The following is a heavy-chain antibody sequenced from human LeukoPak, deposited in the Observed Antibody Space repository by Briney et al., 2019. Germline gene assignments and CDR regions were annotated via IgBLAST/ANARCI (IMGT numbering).Heavy chain of an antibody. Sequence: ASVKVSCKVSGYTLTELSMHWVRQAPGKGLEWMGGFDPEGGETIYAQKFQGRVTMTEDTSTDTAYMELSSLRSENTAVYYCATVTVRGVITVYFDYWGQGTLVTVSS. D-gene: IGHD3-10*01. V-gene: IGHV1-24*01. CDR3: ATVTVRGVITVYFDY. CDR2: FDPEGGET. CDR1: GYTLTELS. J-gene: IGHJ4*02.